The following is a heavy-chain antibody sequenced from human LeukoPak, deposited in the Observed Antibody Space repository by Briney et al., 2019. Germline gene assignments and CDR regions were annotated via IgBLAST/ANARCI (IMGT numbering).Heavy chain of an antibody. V-gene: IGHV4-61*02. CDR3: ARCPAYGSGSYYGYFDY. D-gene: IGHD3-10*01. Sequence: SETLSLTCTVSGGSISSGSYYWSWIRQPAGKGLEWIGRIYTSGSTNYNPSLKSRVTISVDTSKNQFSLKLSSVTAADTAVYYCARCPAYGSGSYYGYFDYWGQGTLVTVSS. CDR2: IYTSGST. CDR1: GGSISSGSYY. J-gene: IGHJ4*02.